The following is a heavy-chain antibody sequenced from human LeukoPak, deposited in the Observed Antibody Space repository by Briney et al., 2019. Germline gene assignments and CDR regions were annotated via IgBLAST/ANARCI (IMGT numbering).Heavy chain of an antibody. Sequence: GGSLRLSCAASGFTFSSSAMSWVRQAPGKGLEWVSSISGSGSGRSTYYADSVKGRFTISRDNSKNTLYLQMNSLRAEDTAVYYCAKDLSGSYYWGQGTLVTVSS. CDR1: GFTFSSSA. V-gene: IGHV3-23*01. D-gene: IGHD1-26*01. CDR2: ISGSGSGRST. CDR3: AKDLSGSYY. J-gene: IGHJ4*02.